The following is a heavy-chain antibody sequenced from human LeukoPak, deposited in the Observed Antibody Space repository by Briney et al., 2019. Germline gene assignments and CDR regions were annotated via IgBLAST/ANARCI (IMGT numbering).Heavy chain of an antibody. CDR2: ISYNGRNT. D-gene: IGHD2-2*01. CDR3: ARDPRVFEYCSSTSCRPPNY. CDR1: GFTFSNYA. V-gene: IGHV3-30-3*01. Sequence: GGSLRLSCAASGFTFSNYAMHWVRHAPGQGLEWLAVISYNGRNTYYADSVKGRFTIFRDNSKNTLYFQMNSLRAEDTAVYYCARDPRVFEYCSSTSCRPPNYWGQGTLLTVSS. J-gene: IGHJ4*02.